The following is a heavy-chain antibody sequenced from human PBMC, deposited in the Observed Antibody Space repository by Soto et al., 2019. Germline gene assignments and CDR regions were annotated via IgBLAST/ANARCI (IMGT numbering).Heavy chain of an antibody. D-gene: IGHD6-13*01. CDR1: GFTFSSYG. CDR3: AKDVKFQQLPTDY. Sequence: PGGSLRLSCAASGFTFSSYGMHWVRQAPGKGLEWVAVISYDGSNKYYADSVKGRFTISRDNSKNTLYLQMNSLRAEDTAVYYCAKDVKFQQLPTDYWGQGTLVTVSS. J-gene: IGHJ4*02. CDR2: ISYDGSNK. V-gene: IGHV3-30*18.